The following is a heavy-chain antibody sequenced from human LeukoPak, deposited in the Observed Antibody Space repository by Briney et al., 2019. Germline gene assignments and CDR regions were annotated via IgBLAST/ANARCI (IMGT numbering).Heavy chain of an antibody. J-gene: IGHJ4*02. CDR2: ISGSGGST. Sequence: PGGSLRLSCAASGFTFSSYAMSWVRQAPGKGLEWVSAISGSGGSTYYADSVRGRFTISRDNSRNTMYLQINSLRAEDAAVYYCAKAPVTSCRGAFCYPFDSWGQGTVVTVSS. CDR1: GFTFSSYA. D-gene: IGHD2-15*01. V-gene: IGHV3-23*01. CDR3: AKAPVTSCRGAFCYPFDS.